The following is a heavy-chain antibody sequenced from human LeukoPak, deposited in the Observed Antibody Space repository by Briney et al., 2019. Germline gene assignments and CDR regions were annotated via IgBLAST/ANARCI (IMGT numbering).Heavy chain of an antibody. J-gene: IGHJ4*02. D-gene: IGHD6-19*01. CDR2: NYYRGST. Sequence: PPETLSLTCTVSGGSLSSHNWSWIRHPPGEGLEWSGYNYYRGSTNYNPSLKSRVTISVDTSKNQFSLKLSSVTAADTAVYYCARVPGGSIAVAGTALFDYWGQGTLVTVSS. CDR1: GGSLSSHN. CDR3: ARVPGGSIAVAGTALFDY. V-gene: IGHV4-59*11.